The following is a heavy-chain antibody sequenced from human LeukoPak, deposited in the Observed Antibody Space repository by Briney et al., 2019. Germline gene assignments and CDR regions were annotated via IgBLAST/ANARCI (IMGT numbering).Heavy chain of an antibody. D-gene: IGHD4-17*01. Sequence: PGGSLRLSCEASGFSFSSYGMHWVRQAPGKGLEWVAFIRKDGINKFYADSMKGRFTISRDNSKNTLYLQMNSLRAEDTAVYYCAKDNRSTVSHFDYWGQGTLVTVSS. V-gene: IGHV3-30*02. CDR3: AKDNRSTVSHFDY. CDR2: IRKDGINK. CDR1: GFSFSSYG. J-gene: IGHJ4*02.